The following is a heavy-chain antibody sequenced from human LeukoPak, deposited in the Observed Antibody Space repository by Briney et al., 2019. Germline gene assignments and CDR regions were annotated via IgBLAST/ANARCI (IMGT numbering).Heavy chain of an antibody. J-gene: IGHJ4*02. Sequence: GGSLRLSCAASGFTFSSYAMSWVRQAPGKGLEWVSAISGGGGSTYYADSVKGRFTISRDNSKNTLYLQMNSLRAEDTAVYYCAKDSKKLWFGELTLDYWGQGTLVTVSS. CDR2: ISGGGGST. D-gene: IGHD3-10*01. V-gene: IGHV3-23*01. CDR1: GFTFSSYA. CDR3: AKDSKKLWFGELTLDY.